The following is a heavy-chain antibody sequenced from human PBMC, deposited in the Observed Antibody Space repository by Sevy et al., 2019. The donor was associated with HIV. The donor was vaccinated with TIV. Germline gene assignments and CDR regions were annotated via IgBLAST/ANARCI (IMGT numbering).Heavy chain of an antibody. CDR3: AREGSSSSKGNWFDP. V-gene: IGHV1-46*03. CDR2: INPSGGST. Sequence: ASVKVSCKASGYTFTSYYMHWVRQAPGQGLEWMGKINPSGGSTSYAQKFQGRVTMTRDTSTSTVYMELSSLRSEDTAVYYCAREGSSSSKGNWFDPWGQGTLVTVSS. D-gene: IGHD6-6*01. CDR1: GYTFTSYY. J-gene: IGHJ5*02.